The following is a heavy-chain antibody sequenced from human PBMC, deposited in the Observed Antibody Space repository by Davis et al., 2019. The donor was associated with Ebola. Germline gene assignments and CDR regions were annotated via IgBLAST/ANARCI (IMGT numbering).Heavy chain of an antibody. CDR1: GFTFSSYS. J-gene: IGHJ4*02. CDR3: ARDGGDYSNYYFDY. D-gene: IGHD4-11*01. V-gene: IGHV3-7*01. Sequence: GESLKISCAASGFTFSSYSMNWVRQAPGKGLEWVANIKQDGSEKYYVDSVKGRFTISRDNAKNSLYLQMNSLRAEDTAVYYCARDGGDYSNYYFDYWGQGTLVTVSS. CDR2: IKQDGSEK.